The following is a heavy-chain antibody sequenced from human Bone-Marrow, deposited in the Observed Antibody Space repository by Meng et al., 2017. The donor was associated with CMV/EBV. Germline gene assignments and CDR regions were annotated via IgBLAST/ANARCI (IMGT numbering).Heavy chain of an antibody. CDR1: GFSLSTSAMR. CDR2: IDWDDDK. V-gene: IGHV2-70D*14. CDR3: ARMGVTSDIFDY. Sequence: SGPTLVKPTQTPTLTCTLSGFSLSTSAMRVSWIRQPPGKALEWLARIDWDDDKFYSMSLKTRLTISKDTSKNQVVLTMTNMDPVDTATYYCARMGVTSDIFDYWGQGTLVTVSS. J-gene: IGHJ4*02. D-gene: IGHD3-10*01.